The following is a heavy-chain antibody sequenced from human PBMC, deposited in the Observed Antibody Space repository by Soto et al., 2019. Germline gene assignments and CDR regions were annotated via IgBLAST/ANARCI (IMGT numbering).Heavy chain of an antibody. V-gene: IGHV1-18*04. CDR1: GYTFTSYG. J-gene: IGHJ6*02. D-gene: IGHD3-3*01. CDR3: AEGENYDFWGVYYKFTDYSYVMDV. Sequence: ASVKVSCKASGYTFTSYGISWVRQAPGQGLEWMGWISAYNGNTNYAQKLQGRVTMTTDTSTSTAYMELRSLRSDDTAVYYCAEGENYDFWGVYYKFTDYSYVMDVGAKGPRSPSP. CDR2: ISAYNGNT.